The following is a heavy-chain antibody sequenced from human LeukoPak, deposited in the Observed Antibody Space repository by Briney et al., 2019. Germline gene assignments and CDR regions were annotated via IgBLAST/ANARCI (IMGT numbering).Heavy chain of an antibody. J-gene: IGHJ6*03. D-gene: IGHD6-6*01. V-gene: IGHV4-4*02. CDR3: ARDSKYSSSSYYYYYMDV. Sequence: GSLRLSCAASGFTFSSYSMSWVRQPPGKGLEWIGEIYHSGSTNYNPSLKSRVTISVDKSKNQFSLRLSSVTAADTAVYYCARDSKYSSSSYYYYYMDVWGKGTTVTVSS. CDR2: IYHSGST. CDR1: GFTFSSYSM.